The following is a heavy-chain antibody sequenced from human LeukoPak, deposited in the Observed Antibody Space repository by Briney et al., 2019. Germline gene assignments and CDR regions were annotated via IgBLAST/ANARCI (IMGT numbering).Heavy chain of an antibody. CDR3: ALWFGELVDY. CDR2: ISGSGGST. V-gene: IGHV3-23*01. CDR1: GFTFSSYA. Sequence: GGSLRLSCAASGFTFSSYAMSWVRQAPGKGLEWVSAISGSGGSTYYADSVKGRFTISRDNSKNTLYLQINSLRAEDTAVYYCALWFGELVDYWGQGTLVTVSS. D-gene: IGHD3-10*01. J-gene: IGHJ4*02.